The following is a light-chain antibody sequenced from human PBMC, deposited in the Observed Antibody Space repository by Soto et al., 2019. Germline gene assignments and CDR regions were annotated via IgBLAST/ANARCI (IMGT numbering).Light chain of an antibody. CDR3: TSYGGSRALVE. Sequence: QSVLTQPASVSGSPGQSITISCSGTISDVGSYNLVSWYQHHPGKPPKLVIYEVTKRPSGISNRFSGSKSGNTASLTISGLQVEDEADYYCTSYGGSRALVEFGGGTKVTV. V-gene: IGLV2-23*02. CDR1: ISDVGSYNL. CDR2: EVT. J-gene: IGLJ3*02.